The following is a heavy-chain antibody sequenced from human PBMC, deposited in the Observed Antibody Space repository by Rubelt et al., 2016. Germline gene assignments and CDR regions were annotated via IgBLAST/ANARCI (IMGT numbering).Heavy chain of an antibody. V-gene: IGHV4-39*07. J-gene: IGHJ4*02. Sequence: SGSTYYNPSLKSRVTISVDTSKNQFSLKLSSVTAADTAVYYCASEPRGTSTYGVWGQGTLVTVSS. D-gene: IGHD3-10*01. CDR3: ASEPRGTSTYGV. CDR2: SGST.